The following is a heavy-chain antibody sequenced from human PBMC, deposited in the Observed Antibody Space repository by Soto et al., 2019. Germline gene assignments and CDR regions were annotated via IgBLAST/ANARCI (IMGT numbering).Heavy chain of an antibody. J-gene: IGHJ6*02. CDR2: IYYSGST. Sequence: SETLSLTCTVSGGSISSSSYYWGWVRQPPGKGLEWIGNIYYSGSTYYNPSLKSRVTISVDTSKNQFSLKLSSVTAADTAVYNCARLQLWFRENYYYGMDVWGQGTTVTVSS. CDR1: GGSISSSSYY. CDR3: ARLQLWFRENYYYGMDV. D-gene: IGHD5-18*01. V-gene: IGHV4-39*07.